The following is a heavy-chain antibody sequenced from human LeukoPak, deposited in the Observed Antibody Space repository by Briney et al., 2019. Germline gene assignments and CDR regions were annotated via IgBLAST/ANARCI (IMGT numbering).Heavy chain of an antibody. V-gene: IGHV1-18*01. CDR1: GYTFASFG. CDR2: ISPYNGNT. CDR3: ARRAITIFGVAENWFDP. D-gene: IGHD3-3*01. Sequence: GSVKVSCKASGYTFASFGITWVRQAPGQGLEWMGWISPYNGNTNYAQRFQGRVTMTTNTSTGTAYMELRSLTSDDTAIYYCARRAITIFGVAENWFDPWGQGTLVTVSS. J-gene: IGHJ5*02.